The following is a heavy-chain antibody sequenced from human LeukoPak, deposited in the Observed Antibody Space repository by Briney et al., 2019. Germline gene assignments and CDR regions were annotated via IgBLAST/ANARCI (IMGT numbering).Heavy chain of an antibody. D-gene: IGHD2-2*01. Sequence: RGQSMTPSCAPSAPTLSSYAIGCVRQAPEELLEWVSAISSMGGHTYYADSVKGRFSISRDKSKNTLYLQMNRLRAEDTAVYYCAKVGGSSTSCYEGYYYYMDVWGKGTTVTVSS. CDR3: AKVGGSSTSCYEGYYYYMDV. V-gene: IGHV3-23*01. CDR1: APTLSSYA. J-gene: IGHJ6*03. CDR2: ISSMGGHT.